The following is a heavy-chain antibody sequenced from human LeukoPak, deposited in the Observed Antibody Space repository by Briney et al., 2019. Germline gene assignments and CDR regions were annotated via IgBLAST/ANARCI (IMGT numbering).Heavy chain of an antibody. J-gene: IGHJ1*01. CDR3: GSFHLA. D-gene: IGHD2-21*01. CDR1: GFILSNYW. Sequence: PGGSLRLSCAASGFILSNYWMSWIRQAPGKGLEWVANMKQDGSEIYYLDSVKGRFTISRDNAKNLVYLQMNSLRVDDTAVYYCGSFHLAWGQGTLVTVSS. CDR2: MKQDGSEI. V-gene: IGHV3-7*01.